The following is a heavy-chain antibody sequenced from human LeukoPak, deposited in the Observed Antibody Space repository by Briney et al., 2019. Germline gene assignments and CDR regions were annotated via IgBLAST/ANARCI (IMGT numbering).Heavy chain of an antibody. CDR3: AKDIARAYYDSSGYYYRSYYYYGMDV. J-gene: IGHJ6*02. CDR2: IYSGGST. CDR1: GFTVSSNY. V-gene: IGHV3-66*01. Sequence: GGSLRLSCAASGFTVSSNYMSWVRQAPGKGLEWVSVIYSGGSTYYADSVKGRFTISRDNSKNTLYLQMNSLRAEDTAVYYCAKDIARAYYDSSGYYYRSYYYYGMDVWGQGTTVTVSS. D-gene: IGHD3-22*01.